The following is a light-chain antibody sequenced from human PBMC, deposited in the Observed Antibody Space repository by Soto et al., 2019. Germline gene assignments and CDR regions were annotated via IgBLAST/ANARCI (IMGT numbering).Light chain of an antibody. J-gene: IGKJ2*01. CDR1: QSVLYSSNNNNY. V-gene: IGKV4-1*01. CDR2: WAS. Sequence: DIVMTQSPDSLAVSLGERATINCKSSQSVLYSSNNNNYLAWYQQRPGQPPKLLLYWASTRASGVPDRFSGSGSGADFALSFSSMQAEDVAVCYCQQYSTTAPYSFGQGTKLEIK. CDR3: QQYSTTAPYS.